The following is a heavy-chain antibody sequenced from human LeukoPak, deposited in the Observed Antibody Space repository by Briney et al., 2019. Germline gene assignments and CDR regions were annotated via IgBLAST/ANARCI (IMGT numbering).Heavy chain of an antibody. Sequence: GGSLRLSCAASEFTFVRYAMNWVRQAPGRGLEWVSSIDSSSSYIYYAGSVKGRFTISRDNARSSLFLQMNSLRAEDTAVYYCARDRRPLYYYGMDVWGQGTTVTVFS. CDR2: IDSSSSYI. D-gene: IGHD2-8*01. V-gene: IGHV3-21*01. CDR1: EFTFVRYA. CDR3: ARDRRPLYYYGMDV. J-gene: IGHJ6*02.